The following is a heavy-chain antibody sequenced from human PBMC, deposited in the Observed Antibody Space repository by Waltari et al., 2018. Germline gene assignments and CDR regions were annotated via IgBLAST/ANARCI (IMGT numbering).Heavy chain of an antibody. Sequence: EVQLLESGGGLIQPGGSLRLSCAASGFTVSSNYMSWVRQAPGKGLEWVAGIYSGGSTYYADSVKGRFTISRDNSKNTLYLQMNSLRAEDTAVYYCARHARDDFWSNWFDPWGQGTLVTVSS. CDR2: IYSGGST. J-gene: IGHJ5*02. V-gene: IGHV3-53*01. CDR3: ARHARDDFWSNWFDP. D-gene: IGHD3-3*01. CDR1: GFTVSSNY.